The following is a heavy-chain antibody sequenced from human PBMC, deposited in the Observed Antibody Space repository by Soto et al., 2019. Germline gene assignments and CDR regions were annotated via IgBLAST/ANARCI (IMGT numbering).Heavy chain of an antibody. V-gene: IGHV3-23*01. J-gene: IGHJ5*02. CDR3: TKDLVQYYYDSSGYYPTPFDP. D-gene: IGHD3-22*01. Sequence: EVQLLESGGGLVQPGGSLRLSCAAPGYTFSSYAMSWVRQAPGKGLEWVSAISGSGGSTNYADSVKGRFTISRDNSKNTLYLQMDSLTAEDTAVYYCTKDLVQYYYDSSGYYPTPFDPWGQGTLVTVSS. CDR2: ISGSGGST. CDR1: GYTFSSYA.